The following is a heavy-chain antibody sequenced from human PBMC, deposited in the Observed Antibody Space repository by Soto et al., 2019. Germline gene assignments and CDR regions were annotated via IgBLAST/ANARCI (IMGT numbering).Heavy chain of an antibody. D-gene: IGHD6-19*01. J-gene: IGHJ4*02. Sequence: QVKLVQSGADVKKPGASVKVSCKASGYTFSSYYMHWVRQAPGQGLEWMGIINPSDGRTTYAQKFQGRVTKTRDTSTSTVYMELSSLRSEDTAVYFCASPLTSTAWCPSYWGQGTLVTVSS. CDR3: ASPLTSTAWCPSY. V-gene: IGHV1-46*01. CDR2: INPSDGRT. CDR1: GYTFSSYY.